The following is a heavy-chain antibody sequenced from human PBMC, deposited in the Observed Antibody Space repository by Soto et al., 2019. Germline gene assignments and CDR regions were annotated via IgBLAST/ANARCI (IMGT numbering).Heavy chain of an antibody. CDR3: ARGPNYYDSSGYYGNGMDV. Sequence: GASVKVSCKASGYTFTSYDINWVRQATGQGLEWMGWMNPNSGNTGYAQKFQGRVTMTRNTSISTAYMELSSLRSEDTAVYYCARGPNYYDSSGYYGNGMDVWGQGTTVTVS. D-gene: IGHD3-22*01. V-gene: IGHV1-8*01. J-gene: IGHJ6*02. CDR2: MNPNSGNT. CDR1: GYTFTSYD.